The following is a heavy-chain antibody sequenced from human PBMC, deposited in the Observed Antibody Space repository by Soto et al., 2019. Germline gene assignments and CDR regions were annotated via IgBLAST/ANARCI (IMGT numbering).Heavy chain of an antibody. V-gene: IGHV4-39*01. CDR2: IYYSGST. CDR1: GGSISSSSYY. J-gene: IGHJ5*02. D-gene: IGHD2-2*01. Sequence: SETLSLTCTVSGGSISSSSYYWGWIRQPPGKGLEWIGSIYYSGSTYYNPSLKSRVTISVDTSKNQFSLKLSSVTAADTAVYYCASSTSPINWFDPWGQGTLVTVSS. CDR3: ASSTSPINWFDP.